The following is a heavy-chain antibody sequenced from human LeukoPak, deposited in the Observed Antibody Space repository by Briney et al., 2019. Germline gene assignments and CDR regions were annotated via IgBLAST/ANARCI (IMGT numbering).Heavy chain of an antibody. V-gene: IGHV3-23*01. Sequence: PGGSLRLSCAASGFTFSSYAMSWVRQAPGKGLEWVSAISGSGGSTYYADSVKGRFTISRDNSKNTLYLQMNSLRAEDTAVYYCAKDGLLVAYVLRFLEWTHWGQGTLVTVSS. CDR1: GFTFSSYA. CDR3: AKDGLLVAYVLRFLEWTH. J-gene: IGHJ4*02. CDR2: ISGSGGST. D-gene: IGHD3-3*01.